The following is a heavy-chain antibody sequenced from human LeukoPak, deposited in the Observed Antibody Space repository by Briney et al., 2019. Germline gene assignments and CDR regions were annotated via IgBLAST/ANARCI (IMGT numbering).Heavy chain of an antibody. V-gene: IGHV3-30-3*01. D-gene: IGHD6-19*01. J-gene: IGHJ6*02. CDR2: ISYDGSNK. CDR1: GFTFSSYA. CDR3: ARDGDSSGWYVRYYGMDF. Sequence: GRSLRLSCAASGFTFSSYAMDWVRQAPGKGLEWVAVISYDGSNKYYADSVKGRFTISRDNSKNTLYLQMNSLRAEDTAVYYCARDGDSSGWYVRYYGMDFWGQGSTVTVSS.